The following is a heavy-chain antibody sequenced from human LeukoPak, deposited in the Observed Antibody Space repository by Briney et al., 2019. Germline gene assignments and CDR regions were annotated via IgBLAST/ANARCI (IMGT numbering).Heavy chain of an antibody. CDR2: ISGSNSAI. V-gene: IGHV3-48*01. J-gene: IGHJ5*02. Sequence: GGSLRLSCAASGFTFSSYSMNWVRQAPGKGLEWISYISGSNSAIYYADSVKGRFTISRDNAKNSLYLQMNSLRAEDTAVYYCTRDLNSIWENWFDPWGQGTLVTVSS. CDR3: TRDLNSIWENWFDP. D-gene: IGHD2-21*01. CDR1: GFTFSSYS.